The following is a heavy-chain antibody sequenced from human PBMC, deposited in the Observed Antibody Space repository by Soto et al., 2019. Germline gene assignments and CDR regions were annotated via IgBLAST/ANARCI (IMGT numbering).Heavy chain of an antibody. CDR3: ARDREDIVVVPAAMPPYYYYYMDV. CDR2: ISSSSSTI. V-gene: IGHV3-48*01. D-gene: IGHD2-2*01. J-gene: IGHJ6*03. Sequence: EVQLVESGGGLVQPGGSLRLSCAASGFTFSSYSMNWVRQAPGKGLEWVSYISSSSSTIYYADSVKGRFTISRDNAKNSLDLQMTSLRAEDTAVYYCARDREDIVVVPAAMPPYYYYYMDVWSKGTTVTVSS. CDR1: GFTFSSYS.